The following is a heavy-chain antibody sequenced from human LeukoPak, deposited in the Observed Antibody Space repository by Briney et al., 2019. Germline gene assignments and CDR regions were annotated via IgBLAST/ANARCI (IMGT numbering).Heavy chain of an antibody. CDR1: GESFSGYY. V-gene: IGHV4-34*01. J-gene: IGHJ4*02. CDR2: INHSGST. CDR3: ARGDALDY. Sequence: SETLSLTCAVYGESFSGYYWSWIRQPPGKGLEWIGEINHSGSTNYNPSLKSRVTISVDTSKNQFSLKLSSVTAADTAVYYCARGDALDYWGQGTLVTVSS.